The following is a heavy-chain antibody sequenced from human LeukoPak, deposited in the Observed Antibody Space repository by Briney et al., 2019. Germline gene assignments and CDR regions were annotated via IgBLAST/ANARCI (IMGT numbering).Heavy chain of an antibody. V-gene: IGHV1-69*13. CDR1: GGTFSSYA. CDR2: IIPIFGTA. Sequence: SVKVSCKASGGTFSSYAISWVRQAPGQGLEWMGGIIPIFGTANYAQKFQGRVTITADESTSTAYMELSSLRSEDTAVYYCARSWFGEPRKRWFDPWGQGTLVTVSS. CDR3: ARSWFGEPRKRWFDP. D-gene: IGHD3-10*01. J-gene: IGHJ5*02.